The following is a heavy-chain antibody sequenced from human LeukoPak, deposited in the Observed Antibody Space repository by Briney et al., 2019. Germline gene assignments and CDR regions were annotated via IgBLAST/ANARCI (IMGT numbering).Heavy chain of an antibody. CDR3: ARDRAQID. Sequence: PGGSLRLSCTTSGFTFGDYGMSWFRQAPGKGLEWVSFIRSKTYTGATDYAASVRGRFVISRDDSESIAYLQMNSLKTEDTGVYYCARDRAQIDWGQGTLVTVSS. CDR2: IRSKTYTGAT. CDR1: GFTFGDYG. J-gene: IGHJ4*02. V-gene: IGHV3-49*03. D-gene: IGHD3-10*01.